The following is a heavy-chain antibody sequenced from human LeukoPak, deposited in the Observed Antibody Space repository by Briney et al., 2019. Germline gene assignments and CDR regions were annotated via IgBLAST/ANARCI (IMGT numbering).Heavy chain of an antibody. CDR3: ARDRSTSRYYYGMDV. J-gene: IGHJ6*02. D-gene: IGHD2-2*01. CDR1: GGSISSYY. Sequence: SETLSLTCTVSGGSISSYYWSWIRQPPGKGLEWIGYIYYSGSINYNPSLKSRVTISVDTSKNQFSLKLSSVTAADTAVYYCARDRSTSRYYYGMDVWGQGTTVTVSS. V-gene: IGHV4-59*01. CDR2: IYYSGSI.